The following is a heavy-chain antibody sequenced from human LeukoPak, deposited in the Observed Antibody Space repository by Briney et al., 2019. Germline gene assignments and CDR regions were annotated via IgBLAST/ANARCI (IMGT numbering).Heavy chain of an antibody. Sequence: GGSLRLSCAASGFTFSDYYMSWIRRAPGKGLEWVSYISSSGSTIYYADSVKGRFTISRDNAKNSLYLQMNSLRAEDTAVYYCAKEKYGDYPCVWGQGTLVTVSS. D-gene: IGHD4-17*01. J-gene: IGHJ4*02. CDR3: AKEKYGDYPCV. V-gene: IGHV3-11*01. CDR1: GFTFSDYY. CDR2: ISSSGSTI.